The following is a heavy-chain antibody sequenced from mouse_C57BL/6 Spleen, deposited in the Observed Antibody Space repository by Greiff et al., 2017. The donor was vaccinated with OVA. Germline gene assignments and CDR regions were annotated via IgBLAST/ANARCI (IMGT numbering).Heavy chain of an antibody. Sequence: EVNVVESGGGLVKPGGSLKLSCAASGFTFSDYGMHWVRQAPEKGLEWVGYISSGSSTIYYADTVKGRCTFSRDNARNTLFLQMTSLRSEDTAMYYCAIGSNYAMDYWGQGTSVTVSS. D-gene: IGHD1-1*01. V-gene: IGHV5-17*01. CDR1: GFTFSDYG. CDR2: ISSGSSTI. J-gene: IGHJ4*01. CDR3: AIGSNYAMDY.